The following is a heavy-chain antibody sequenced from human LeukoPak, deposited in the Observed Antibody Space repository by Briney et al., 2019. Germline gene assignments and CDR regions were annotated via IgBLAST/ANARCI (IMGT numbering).Heavy chain of an antibody. CDR2: ISYDGSNK. Sequence: GGSLRLSCAASGFTFSSYGMHWVRQAPGKGLEWVAVISYDGSNKYYADSVKGRFTISRDNSKNTLYLQMNSLRAEDTAVYYCAKDTRYYYGSGSYLDYWGQGTLVTVSS. D-gene: IGHD3-10*01. CDR1: GFTFSSYG. CDR3: AKDTRYYYGSGSYLDY. J-gene: IGHJ4*02. V-gene: IGHV3-30*18.